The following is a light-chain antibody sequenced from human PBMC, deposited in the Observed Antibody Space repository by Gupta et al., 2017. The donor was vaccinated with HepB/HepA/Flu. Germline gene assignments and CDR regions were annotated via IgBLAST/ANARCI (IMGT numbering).Light chain of an antibody. CDR2: ETS. V-gene: IGKV3-11*01. Sequence: TALTQSPSTLSLSSGEKATLTCRASQSINTNLDWYQQKLGQAPSLVMYETSNRATGIPARFSGSGSGTEFALTISSLEPEDFAVYYCHQRSNCPWTFGQGTKLEMK. CDR3: HQRSNCPWT. CDR1: QSINTN. J-gene: IGKJ1*01.